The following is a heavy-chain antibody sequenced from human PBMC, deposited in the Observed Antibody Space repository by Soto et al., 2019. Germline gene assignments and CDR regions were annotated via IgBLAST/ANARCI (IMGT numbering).Heavy chain of an antibody. CDR2: IYYSGST. CDR3: ARVLATINDYYYYGMDV. V-gene: IGHV4-31*03. J-gene: IGHJ6*02. Sequence: ASETLSLTCTVSGGSISSGGYYWSWIRQHPGKGLEWIGYIYYSGSTYYNPSLKSRVTISVDTSKNQFSLKLSSGTAADTAVYYCARVLATINDYYYYGMDVWGQGTTVTVSS. CDR1: GGSISSGGYY. D-gene: IGHD5-12*01.